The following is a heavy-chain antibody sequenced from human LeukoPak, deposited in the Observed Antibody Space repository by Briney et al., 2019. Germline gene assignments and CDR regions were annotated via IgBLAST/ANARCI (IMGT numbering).Heavy chain of an antibody. Sequence: SETLSLTCTVSGGSISSYYWSWIRQPPGKGLEWIGYIYYSGSTNYNPSLKSRVTISVDTSKNQFSLKLSSVTAADTAVYYCARGGSIAVAAEPYYYYMDVWGKGTTVTVSS. CDR1: GGSISSYY. J-gene: IGHJ6*03. CDR2: IYYSGST. CDR3: ARGGSIAVAAEPYYYYMDV. V-gene: IGHV4-59*01. D-gene: IGHD6-19*01.